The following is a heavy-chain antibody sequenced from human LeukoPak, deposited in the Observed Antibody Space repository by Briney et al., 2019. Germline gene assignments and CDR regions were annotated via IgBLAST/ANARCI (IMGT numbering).Heavy chain of an antibody. J-gene: IGHJ4*02. V-gene: IGHV4-34*01. CDR3: ARGRGATVY. Sequence: PSETPSLTCAVYGGSFSGYYWSWIRQPPGKGLEWIGEINHSGSTNYNPSLKSRVTISVDTSKNQFSLKLSSVTAADTAVYYCARGRGATVYWGQGTLVTVSS. CDR2: INHSGST. CDR1: GGSFSGYY. D-gene: IGHD1-26*01.